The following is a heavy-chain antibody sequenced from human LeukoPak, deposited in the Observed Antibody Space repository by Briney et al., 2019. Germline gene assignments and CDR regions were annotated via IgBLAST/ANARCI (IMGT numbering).Heavy chain of an antibody. Sequence: GGSLRLSCAASGFTFSGYYMTWIRQAPGKGLEWVSYITGSGSSTSYADFVQGRFTISRDNAKNSLFLQMNTLGAEDTAVYYCARGNYGLDVWGQGTTVTVS. CDR3: ARGNYGLDV. CDR2: ITGSGSST. J-gene: IGHJ6*02. V-gene: IGHV3-11*01. CDR1: GFTFSGYY. D-gene: IGHD5-24*01.